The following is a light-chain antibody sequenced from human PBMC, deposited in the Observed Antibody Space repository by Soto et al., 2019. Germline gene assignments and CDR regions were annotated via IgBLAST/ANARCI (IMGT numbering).Light chain of an antibody. J-gene: IGLJ2*01. CDR3: CSYAGSYTFGVV. V-gene: IGLV2-11*01. Sequence: QSALTQPRSVSGSPGQSVTISCTGTSSDVGGYNYVSWYQQHPGKVPKLMIYDVSKRPSGVPDRFSGSKSGNTASLTISGLQAEDEADYYCCSYAGSYTFGVVFGGGTKLTVL. CDR1: SSDVGGYNY. CDR2: DVS.